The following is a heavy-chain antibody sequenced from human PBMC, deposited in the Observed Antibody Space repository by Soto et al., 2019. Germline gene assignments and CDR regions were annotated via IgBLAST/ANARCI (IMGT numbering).Heavy chain of an antibody. CDR1: GFTFTRHS. CDR3: ARDPYSSTTSTIMDY. CDR2: ISDSSGTI. Sequence: QPGGSLRLSCAASGFTFTRHSMNWARQAAGKGLEWISYISDSSGTIYYADSVKGRFTISRDNVQNSLYLQMNSLRDEDTAVYYCARDPYSSTTSTIMDYWGQGTQVTVSS. V-gene: IGHV3-48*02. J-gene: IGHJ4*02. D-gene: IGHD3-16*01.